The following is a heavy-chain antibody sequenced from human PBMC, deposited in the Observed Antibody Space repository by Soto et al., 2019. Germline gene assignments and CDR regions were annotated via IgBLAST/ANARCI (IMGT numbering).Heavy chain of an antibody. CDR2: IYYSGST. CDR1: GVSISSGGYY. V-gene: IGHV4-39*01. Sequence: SETLSLTCTVSGVSISSGGYYWGWIRQPPGKGLEWIGSIYYSGSTYYNPSLKSRVTISVDTSKNQFSLKLTSVTAADTAVYYCATAPSGVGSGRAWLDPWGRGTLVTVSS. CDR3: ATAPSGVGSGRAWLDP. D-gene: IGHD3-10*01. J-gene: IGHJ5*02.